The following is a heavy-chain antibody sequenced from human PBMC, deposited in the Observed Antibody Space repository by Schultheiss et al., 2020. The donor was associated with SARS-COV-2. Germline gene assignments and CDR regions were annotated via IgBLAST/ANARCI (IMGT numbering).Heavy chain of an antibody. V-gene: IGHV3-30-3*01. CDR1: GFTFSSYA. D-gene: IGHD4-17*01. CDR3: ARDDDGDSYFDY. Sequence: GESLKISCAASGFTFSSYAMHWVRQAPGKGLEWVAVISYDGSNKYYADSVKGRFTISRDNAKNSLYLQMNSLRAEDTAVYYCARDDDGDSYFDYWGQGTLVTVSS. J-gene: IGHJ4*02. CDR2: ISYDGSNK.